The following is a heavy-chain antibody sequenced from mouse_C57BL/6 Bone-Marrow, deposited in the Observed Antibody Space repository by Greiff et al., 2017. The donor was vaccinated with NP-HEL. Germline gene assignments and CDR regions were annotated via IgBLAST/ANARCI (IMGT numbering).Heavy chain of an antibody. J-gene: IGHJ4*01. CDR3: AREENSGVMDY. CDR1: GYSITSGYY. Sequence: EVKLQESGPGLVKPSQSLSLTCSVTGYSITSGYYWNWIRQFPGNKLEWMGYISYDGSNNYNPSLKNRISITRDTSKNQFFLKLNSVTTEDTATYYCAREENSGVMDYWGQGTSVTVSS. V-gene: IGHV3-6*01. CDR2: ISYDGSN. D-gene: IGHD3-2*02.